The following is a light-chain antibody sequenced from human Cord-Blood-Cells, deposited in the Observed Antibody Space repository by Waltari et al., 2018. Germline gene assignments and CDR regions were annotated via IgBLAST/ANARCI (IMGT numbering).Light chain of an antibody. CDR2: DAS. J-gene: IGKJ5*01. Sequence: EIVLTQSPATLSLSPGERATLSCRASQSVSSYLAWYQQKPGQAPRLLIYDASNRATVIPARFSGSGSGTDFTLTISSLEPEDFAVYYCQQRSNPITFGQGTRLEIK. CDR3: QQRSNPIT. CDR1: QSVSSY. V-gene: IGKV3-11*01.